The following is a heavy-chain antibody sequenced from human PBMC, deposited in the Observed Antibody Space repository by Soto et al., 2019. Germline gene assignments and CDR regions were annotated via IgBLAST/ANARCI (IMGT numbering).Heavy chain of an antibody. CDR3: ARRSAALRDYYYYMDV. CDR1: GYSFTSYW. V-gene: IGHV5-51*01. J-gene: IGHJ6*03. D-gene: IGHD6-6*01. Sequence: GESLKISCKGSGYSFTSYWIGWVRQMPGKGLEWMGIIYPGDSDTRYSPSFQGQVTISADKSISTAYLQWSSLKASDTAMYYCARRSAALRDYYYYMDVWGKGTTVTVSS. CDR2: IYPGDSDT.